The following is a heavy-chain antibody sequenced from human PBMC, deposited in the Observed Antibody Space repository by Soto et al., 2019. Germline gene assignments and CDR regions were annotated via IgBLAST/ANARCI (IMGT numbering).Heavy chain of an antibody. J-gene: IGHJ6*02. V-gene: IGHV3-33*01. CDR3: ARGVDIVATFPYGMDV. CDR2: IWYDGSNK. Sequence: GGSLRLSCAASGFTFSSYGMHWVRQAPGEGLEWVAVIWYDGSNKYYADSVKGRFTISRDNSKNTLYLQMNSLRAEDTAVYYCARGVDIVATFPYGMDVWGQGTTVTVSS. CDR1: GFTFSSYG. D-gene: IGHD5-12*01.